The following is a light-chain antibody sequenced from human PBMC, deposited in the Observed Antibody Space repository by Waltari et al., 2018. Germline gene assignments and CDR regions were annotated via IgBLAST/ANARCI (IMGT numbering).Light chain of an antibody. CDR2: ENY. J-gene: IGLJ3*02. Sequence: QSVLTQPPSVSAAPGQKVTISCSGSTPNIGKNFVSCYQQFPGSAPKLLIYENYTRPSDIPDRFSGSKSGTSATLDITGLQTGDEADYYCGTWDSSLNIEVFGGGTKLTVL. V-gene: IGLV1-51*02. CDR1: TPNIGKNF. CDR3: GTWDSSLNIEV.